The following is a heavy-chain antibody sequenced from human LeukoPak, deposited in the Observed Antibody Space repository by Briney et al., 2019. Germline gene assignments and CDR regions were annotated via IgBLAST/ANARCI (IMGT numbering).Heavy chain of an antibody. Sequence: ASVKVSCKASGYTFTSYGISWVRQAPGQGLEWMGWISAYNGNTNYAQKLQGRVTMTTDTSTSTAYMELRSLRSDDTAVYYCARTTMVRGVIPYYASFDPWGQGTLVTVSS. V-gene: IGHV1-18*01. J-gene: IGHJ5*02. CDR1: GYTFTSYG. CDR2: ISAYNGNT. CDR3: ARTTMVRGVIPYYASFDP. D-gene: IGHD3-10*01.